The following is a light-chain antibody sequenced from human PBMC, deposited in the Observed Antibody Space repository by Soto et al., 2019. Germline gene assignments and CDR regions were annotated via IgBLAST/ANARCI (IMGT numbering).Light chain of an antibody. J-gene: IGKJ5*01. CDR3: QHYTNWPPIT. V-gene: IGKV3-15*01. CDR2: AAS. Sequence: ILMTQSPVTLSVSPGDSATLSCRASQSIGSNLAWYQQKPGQAPRLLIYAASTRVTGLPGRFSGRGSGTEFTLTSSGPQSEDFAIYYCQHYTNWPPITFGQGTRLEIK. CDR1: QSIGSN.